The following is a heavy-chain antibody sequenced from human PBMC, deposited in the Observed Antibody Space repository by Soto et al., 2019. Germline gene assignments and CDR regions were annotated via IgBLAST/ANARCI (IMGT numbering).Heavy chain of an antibody. CDR1: GFTFSSYG. CDR2: ISYDGSNK. J-gene: IGHJ6*02. D-gene: IGHD3-10*01. CDR3: AKEFITMVRGVIINPLGMDV. V-gene: IGHV3-30*18. Sequence: QVQLVESGGGVVQPGRSLRLSCAASGFTFSSYGMHWVRQAPGKGLEWVAVISYDGSNKYYADPVKGRFTISRDNSKNTLYLQMNSLRAEDTAVYYCAKEFITMVRGVIINPLGMDVWGQGTTVTVSS.